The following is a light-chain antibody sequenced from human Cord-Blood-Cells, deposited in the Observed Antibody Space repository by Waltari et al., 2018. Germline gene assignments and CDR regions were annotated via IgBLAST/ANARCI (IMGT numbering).Light chain of an antibody. CDR3: SSYTSSSTYVV. CDR1: SSDVGGYNY. CDR2: EVS. V-gene: IGLV2-14*01. J-gene: IGLJ2*01. Sequence: QSALTQPASVSGSPGQSITISCTGTSSDVGGYNYVSWYQQHPGKAPKLMIYEVSKRPSGFPNRFSGSKSGNTASLTISGLQAEDEADYYCSSYTSSSTYVVFGGGTKLTVL.